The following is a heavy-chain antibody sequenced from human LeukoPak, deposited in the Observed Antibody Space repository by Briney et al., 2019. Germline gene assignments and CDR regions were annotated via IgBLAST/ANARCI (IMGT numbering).Heavy chain of an antibody. D-gene: IGHD3-10*01. V-gene: IGHV3-48*04. Sequence: GGSLRLSCGASGFTFNSYNMNWVRQAPGKGLEWVSYISSSSSIIYYTDSVKGRFTISRDDAKNSLYLQMNSLRAEDTAMYYCARTAIIYGAGTYYIDCWGQGTLVTVSS. CDR1: GFTFNSYN. CDR2: ISSSSSII. CDR3: ARTAIIYGAGTYYIDC. J-gene: IGHJ4*02.